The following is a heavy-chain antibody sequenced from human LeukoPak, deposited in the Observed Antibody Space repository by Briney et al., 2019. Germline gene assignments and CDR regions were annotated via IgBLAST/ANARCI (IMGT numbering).Heavy chain of an antibody. CDR1: GFTFSSYG. CDR2: IRYDGSNK. D-gene: IGHD3-22*01. CDR3: AKATYYYDSSGYSGIFDY. V-gene: IGHV3-30*02. Sequence: GGSLRLSCAASGFTFSSYGMHWVRQAPGKGLEGVAFIRYDGSNKYYADSVKGRFTISRDNSKNTLYLQMNSLRAEDTAVYYCAKATYYYDSSGYSGIFDYWGQGTLVTVSS. J-gene: IGHJ4*02.